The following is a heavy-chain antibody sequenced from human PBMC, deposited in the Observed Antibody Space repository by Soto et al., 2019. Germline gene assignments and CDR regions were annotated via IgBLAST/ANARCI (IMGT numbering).Heavy chain of an antibody. CDR1: GGTFSSYA. CDR3: ARETSADYYYYGMDV. CDR2: IIPIFGTA. Sequence: SVKVSCKASGGTFSSYAISWVRQAPGQGLEWMGGIIPIFGTANYAQKFQGRVTITADESTSTAYMELSSLRSEDTAVYYCARETSADYYYYGMDVWGQGTTVTVSS. V-gene: IGHV1-69*13. J-gene: IGHJ6*02.